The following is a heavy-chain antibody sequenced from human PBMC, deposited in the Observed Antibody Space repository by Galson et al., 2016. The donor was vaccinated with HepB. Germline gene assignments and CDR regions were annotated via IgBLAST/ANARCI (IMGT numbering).Heavy chain of an antibody. Sequence: SLRLSCAASGFTFRSYGKHWVRQAPGQGREWVAVIWYDGSNKYYADSVKGRFTISRDNSKNTLYLQMNSLRAEDPAVYYCANGGGYSYATRVDYWGQGTLVTVSS. D-gene: IGHD5-18*01. J-gene: IGHJ4*02. CDR1: GFTFRSYG. V-gene: IGHV3-33*06. CDR2: IWYDGSNK. CDR3: ANGGGYSYATRVDY.